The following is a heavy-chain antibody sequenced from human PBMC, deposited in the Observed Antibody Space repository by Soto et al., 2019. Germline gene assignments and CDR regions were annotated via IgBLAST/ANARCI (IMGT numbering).Heavy chain of an antibody. CDR3: AKEVAITTFFDY. J-gene: IGHJ4*02. D-gene: IGHD3-22*01. CDR1: GFTFSSYA. V-gene: IGHV3-23*01. Sequence: GGSLRLSCAASGFTFSSYAMSWVRQAPGKGLEWVSAISVRGDTTYYADSVKGRFSISRDDSKNTFHLQMNSLRAEDTAVYYCAKEVAITTFFDYWGQGTLVTVSS. CDR2: ISVRGDTT.